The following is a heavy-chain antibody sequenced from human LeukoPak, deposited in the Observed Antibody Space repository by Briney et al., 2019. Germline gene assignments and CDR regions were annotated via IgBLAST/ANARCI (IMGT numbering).Heavy chain of an antibody. D-gene: IGHD3-9*01. Sequence: SVKVSCTASGYTFTGYYMHWVRQASGQGLEWVGWINPNRGGTNYAQKLEGRVTMTKDTSISTAYMQLSRLRYEGTAVYYFGRFAIGRYCDLLGGYYYYMDVWGKGTTVTVSS. CDR2: INPNRGGT. CDR3: GRFAIGRYCDLLGGYYYYMDV. V-gene: IGHV1-2*02. CDR1: GYTFTGYY. J-gene: IGHJ6*03.